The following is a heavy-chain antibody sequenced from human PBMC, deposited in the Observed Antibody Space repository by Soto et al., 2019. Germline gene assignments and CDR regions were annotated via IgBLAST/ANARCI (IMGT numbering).Heavy chain of an antibody. CDR2: ISPDGSIT. J-gene: IGHJ4*02. CDR3: VSRPYGDYNKIYYFDY. D-gene: IGHD4-17*01. Sequence: QVQLVESGGGVVQPWRSLRLSCAASGFTFRSYAMHWVRQAPGQGLEWVAVISPDGSITYYADSVKGRFTLSRDNSKNTLYVHMNSLRAEDTAVYFCVSRPYGDYNKIYYFDYWGKGALVTGSS. CDR1: GFTFRSYA. V-gene: IGHV3-30*04.